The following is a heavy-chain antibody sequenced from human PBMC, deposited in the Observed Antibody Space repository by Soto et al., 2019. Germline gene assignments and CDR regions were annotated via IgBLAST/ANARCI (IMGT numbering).Heavy chain of an antibody. CDR3: ARDHPHSYGVYYFDY. D-gene: IGHD5-18*01. CDR1: GGSISSSSFH. V-gene: IGHV4-39*07. Sequence: SETLSLTCTVSGGSISSSSFHWGWIRQPPGKGLEWIGSIYYSGSTYYNPSLKSRVTISIDTSKNQVSLKVNSVTAADTAVCDCARDHPHSYGVYYFDYWGQGTPVTVSS. CDR2: IYYSGST. J-gene: IGHJ4*02.